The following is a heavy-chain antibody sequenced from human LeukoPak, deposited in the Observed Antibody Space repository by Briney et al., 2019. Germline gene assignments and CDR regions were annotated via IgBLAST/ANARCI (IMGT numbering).Heavy chain of an antibody. J-gene: IGHJ3*01. V-gene: IGHV3-23*01. D-gene: IGHD1-26*01. CDR1: GSTFNDFP. CDR3: ARKLGPFDV. CDR2: IADAGT. Sequence: GGSLRLSCAASGSTFNDFPMTWVRQAPGKGLEWVSTIADAGTYYADSVKGRFIISRDNSKNMLYLQLNSLRADDAAMYYCARKLGPFDVRGHGTMVTVSS.